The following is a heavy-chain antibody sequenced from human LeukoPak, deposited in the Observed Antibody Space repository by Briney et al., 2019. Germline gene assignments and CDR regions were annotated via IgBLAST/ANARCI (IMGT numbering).Heavy chain of an antibody. CDR1: GYTLTELS. D-gene: IGHD6-19*01. CDR2: FDPEDGET. Sequence: ASVKVSCKVSGYTLTELSMHWVRQAPGKGLEWMGGFDPEDGETIYAQKFQGRVTMTEDTSTDTAYMELSSLRSVDTAVYYCATSLYSSGWSYFDYWGQGTLVTVSS. CDR3: ATSLYSSGWSYFDY. J-gene: IGHJ4*02. V-gene: IGHV1-24*01.